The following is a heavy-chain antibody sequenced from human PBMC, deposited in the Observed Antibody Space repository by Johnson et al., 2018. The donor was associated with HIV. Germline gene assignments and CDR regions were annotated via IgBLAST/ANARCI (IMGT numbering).Heavy chain of an antibody. J-gene: IGHJ3*02. V-gene: IGHV3-7*03. CDR3: AKDVEYCTGGVCPYDAFDI. CDR2: INQDGSEK. Sequence: VQLVESGGGLIQPGGSLRLSCAASGFTVSSNYMSWVRQAPGKGLEWVANINQDGSEKNYVDSVKGRFTISRDNSKNTLYLQMNSLRAEDTAVYYCAKDVEYCTGGVCPYDAFDIWGQGTMVTVSS. CDR1: GFTVSSNY. D-gene: IGHD2-8*02.